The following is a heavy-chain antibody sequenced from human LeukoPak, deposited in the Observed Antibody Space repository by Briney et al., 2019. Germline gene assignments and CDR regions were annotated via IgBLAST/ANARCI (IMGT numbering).Heavy chain of an antibody. V-gene: IGHV1-2*02. CDR2: INPNSGGT. CDR1: GYTFTGYY. Sequence: ASVKVSCKASGYTFTGYYMHWVRQAPGQGLEWMGWINPNSGGTNYVQKFQGRVTMTRDTSISTAYMELSRLRSDDTAVYYCARVPMIVVVDTFDIWGQGTMVTVSS. J-gene: IGHJ3*02. D-gene: IGHD3-22*01. CDR3: ARVPMIVVVDTFDI.